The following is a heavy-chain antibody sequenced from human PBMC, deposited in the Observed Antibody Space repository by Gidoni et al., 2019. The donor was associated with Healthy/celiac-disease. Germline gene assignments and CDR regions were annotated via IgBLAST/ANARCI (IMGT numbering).Heavy chain of an antibody. D-gene: IGHD2-2*02. V-gene: IGHV4-34*01. CDR2: INHSGST. CDR3: ARGGGGISYCSSTSCYIFDY. CDR1: GGSFSGYY. J-gene: IGHJ4*02. Sequence: QVQLQQWGAGLLKPSETLSLTCAVYGGSFSGYYWSWIRQPPGKGLEWIGEINHSGSTNYNPSLKSRVTISVDTSKNQFSLKLSSVTAADTAVYYCARGGGGISYCSSTSCYIFDYWGQGTLATVSS.